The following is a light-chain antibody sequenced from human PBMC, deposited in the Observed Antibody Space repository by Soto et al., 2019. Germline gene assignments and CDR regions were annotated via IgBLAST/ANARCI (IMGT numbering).Light chain of an antibody. J-gene: IGKJ2*01. CDR3: QQYGSSPKYT. Sequence: DIVLTQSPGTLSLSPGERATISCRASQSVSSSYLAWYQQKPGQAPRLLIYGASSRATGIPDRFSGSGSGTDFTLTISRLDPEDFAVYYCQQYGSSPKYTFCQGTKLEIK. CDR1: QSVSSSY. CDR2: GAS. V-gene: IGKV3-20*01.